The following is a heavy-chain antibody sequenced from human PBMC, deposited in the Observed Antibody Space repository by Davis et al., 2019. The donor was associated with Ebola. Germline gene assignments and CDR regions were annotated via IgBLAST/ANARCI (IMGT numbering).Heavy chain of an antibody. V-gene: IGHV3-33*06. CDR2: IWYDGSNK. J-gene: IGHJ6*02. CDR3: TQDLYSSSWYRHYYYGMDV. Sequence: GESLKISCAASGFTFSSYGMHWVRQAPGKGLEWVAVIWYDGSNKYYADSVKGRFTISRDNSKNTLYLQMNSLRAEDTAVYYCTQDLYSSSWYRHYYYGMDVWGQGTTVTVSS. D-gene: IGHD6-13*01. CDR1: GFTFSSYG.